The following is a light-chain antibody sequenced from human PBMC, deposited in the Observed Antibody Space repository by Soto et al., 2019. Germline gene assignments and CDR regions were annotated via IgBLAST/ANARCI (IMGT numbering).Light chain of an antibody. Sequence: EIVLTQSPGTLSFAPGERATLSGRASQSVSSSYLGWYQQKPGQAPRLLIYGASSRATGIPGRFSGSGSGTDFTLTISRLEPEDFAVYYCQQYGSSPWTFGQGTKVDIK. J-gene: IGKJ1*01. CDR1: QSVSSSY. CDR3: QQYGSSPWT. CDR2: GAS. V-gene: IGKV3-20*01.